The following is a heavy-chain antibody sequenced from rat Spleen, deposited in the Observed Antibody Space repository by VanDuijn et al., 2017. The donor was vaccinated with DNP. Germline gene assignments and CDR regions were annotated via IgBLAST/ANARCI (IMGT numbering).Heavy chain of an antibody. CDR3: TRGYNLQFDY. V-gene: IGHV3-1*01. J-gene: IGHJ2*01. CDR2: ISYSGST. CDR1: GYSITSDY. Sequence: EVQLQESGPGLVKPSQSLSLTCSVTGYSITSDYWGWIRKFPGNKMEWMGYISYSGSTSYNPSLKSRISINRETSKNQFFLQLNTVTTEDTATYYWTRGYNLQFDYWGQGVIVTVSS. D-gene: IGHD1-5*01.